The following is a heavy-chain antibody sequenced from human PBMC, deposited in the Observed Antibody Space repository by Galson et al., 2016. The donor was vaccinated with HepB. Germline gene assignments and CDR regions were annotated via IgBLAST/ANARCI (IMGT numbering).Heavy chain of an antibody. CDR3: AREPVRLDDLLTGPPKNPDY. J-gene: IGHJ4*02. V-gene: IGHV1-18*04. CDR1: GYRFPTYG. Sequence: SVKVSCKASGYRFPTYGISWVRQAPGQGLEWLGWISANSGNTIYAQKFQDRVTMTRDTSASTVYMDLRSLRSDDTAVYYCAREPVRLDDLLTGPPKNPDYLGQGTLVTVSS. D-gene: IGHD3-9*01. CDR2: ISANSGNT.